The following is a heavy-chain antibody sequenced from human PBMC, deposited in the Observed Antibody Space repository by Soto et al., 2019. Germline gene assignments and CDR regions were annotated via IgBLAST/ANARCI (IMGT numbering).Heavy chain of an antibody. CDR2: IYSGGST. V-gene: IGHV3-53*04. Sequence: EVQLVESGGGLVQPGGSLRLSCAASGFTVSSNYMSWVRQATGKGLEWVSGIYSGGSTYYADSVKGRFTISRHNSKNTLYLQMNSLRAEDTAVYYCAREVGHGWFDPWGQGTLVTVSS. J-gene: IGHJ5*02. CDR1: GFTVSSNY. CDR3: AREVGHGWFDP.